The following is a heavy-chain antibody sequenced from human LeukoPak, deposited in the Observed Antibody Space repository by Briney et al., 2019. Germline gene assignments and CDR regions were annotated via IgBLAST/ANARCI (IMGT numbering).Heavy chain of an antibody. CDR1: GFTFSSYA. CDR3: ASGGNSGWETEPLDY. Sequence: PGGSLRLSCAASGFTFSSYAMSWVRQAPGKGLEWVSAISGSGGGTYYADSVKGRFTISRDNSKNTLYLQMNSLRAEDTAVYYCASGGNSGWETEPLDYWGQGTLVTVSS. D-gene: IGHD6-19*01. J-gene: IGHJ4*02. V-gene: IGHV3-23*01. CDR2: ISGSGGGT.